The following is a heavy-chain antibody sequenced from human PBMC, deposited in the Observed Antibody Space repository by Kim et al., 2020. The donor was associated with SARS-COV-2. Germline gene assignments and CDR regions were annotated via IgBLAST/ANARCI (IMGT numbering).Heavy chain of an antibody. CDR3: AKAPSPGSCYAGLHDY. J-gene: IGHJ4*02. Sequence: GGSLRLSCAASGFTFGHYAIHWIRQAPGKGLEWVSGISWNADTIGYADSVKGRFTISRDNAKNSVFLQMNGLRDEDTAFYYCAKAPSPGSCYAGLHDYWGQGTLVTVSS. D-gene: IGHD2-2*01. V-gene: IGHV3-9*01. CDR1: GFTFGHYA. CDR2: ISWNADTI.